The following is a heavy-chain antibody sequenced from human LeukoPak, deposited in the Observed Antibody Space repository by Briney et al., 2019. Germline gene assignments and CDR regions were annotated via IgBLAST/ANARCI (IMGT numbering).Heavy chain of an antibody. CDR3: AKDNPLDY. J-gene: IGHJ4*02. V-gene: IGHV3-23*01. CDR2: ISGSGDSGSGDTT. D-gene: IGHD1-14*01. Sequence: GGSLRLSCAASGFTFSSYAMSWVRQAPGKGLEWVSGISGSGDSGSGDTTYYADSVKGRFTISRDDSKNTLYLQMNSLRAEDTAVYYCAKDNPLDYWGQGTLVIVSS. CDR1: GFTFSSYA.